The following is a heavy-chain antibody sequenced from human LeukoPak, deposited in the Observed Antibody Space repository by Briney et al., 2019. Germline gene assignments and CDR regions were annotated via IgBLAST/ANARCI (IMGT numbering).Heavy chain of an antibody. CDR1: GDSISSYY. CDR3: ARGHQTTVITARGAFDI. Sequence: PSETQSLTCAVSGDSISSYYWSWIRQPAGKGLEWVGRIYTSGSTNYNPSLKSRVTMSLDTSKNQFSLMLTSVTAADTAVYYCARGHQTTVITARGAFDIWGQGTMVTVSS. V-gene: IGHV4-4*07. D-gene: IGHD4-23*01. CDR2: IYTSGST. J-gene: IGHJ3*02.